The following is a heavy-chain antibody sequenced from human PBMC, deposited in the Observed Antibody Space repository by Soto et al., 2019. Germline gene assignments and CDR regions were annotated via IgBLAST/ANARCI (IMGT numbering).Heavy chain of an antibody. CDR2: ISGSAGST. CDR3: AKVTAYYYERSAYGTHAHHAHDY. CDR1: GFAFSSYA. Sequence: GGSLRLSCAASGFAFSSYAMTWVRQAPGKGLEWVSGISGSAGSTYYADSVKGRFTSSRDNSKNTLYLQMNSLRAEDTAVYYCAKVTAYYYERSAYGTHAHHAHDYCGQGTLVTVSS. J-gene: IGHJ4*02. V-gene: IGHV3-23*01. D-gene: IGHD3-22*01.